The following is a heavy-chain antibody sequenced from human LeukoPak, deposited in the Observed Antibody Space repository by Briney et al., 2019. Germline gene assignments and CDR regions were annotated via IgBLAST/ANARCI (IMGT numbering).Heavy chain of an antibody. CDR2: IWYDGSNK. CDR1: GFTFSSYG. D-gene: IGHD3-22*01. Sequence: GGSLRLSCAASGFTFSSYGMHGVRQAPGKGLEWVAVIWYDGSNKYYADSVKGRFTISRDNSKNTLYLQMNSLRAEDTAVNYCARGIYYDSSDFDYWGQGTLVTVSS. CDR3: ARGIYYDSSDFDY. V-gene: IGHV3-33*01. J-gene: IGHJ4*02.